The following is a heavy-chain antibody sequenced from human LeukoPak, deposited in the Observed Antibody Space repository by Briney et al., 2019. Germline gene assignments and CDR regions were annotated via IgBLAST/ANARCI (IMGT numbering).Heavy chain of an antibody. J-gene: IGHJ5*02. D-gene: IGHD5-24*01. Sequence: AGGSLRLSCAASGYTVRNNHMSWVRQAPGKGLEWVSVIDSRDNTYHADSVKGRFTISRHTSKNTLYLQMNSLRAEDTAVYYCARVSTPLRGAFDPWGPGTLVTVSS. CDR1: GYTVRNNH. V-gene: IGHV3-53*04. CDR3: ARVSTPLRGAFDP. CDR2: IDSRDNT.